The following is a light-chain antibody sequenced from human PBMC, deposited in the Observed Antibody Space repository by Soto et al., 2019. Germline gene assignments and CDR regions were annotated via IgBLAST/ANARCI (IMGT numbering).Light chain of an antibody. J-gene: IGKJ5*01. CDR3: QQYNSYLIT. Sequence: DIQLTQSPSFLSASVGDRVTITYRASQGISSYLAWYQQKPGKAPKLLIYDASTLQSGVPSRFSGSGSGTEFTLTISSLQPDDFATYYCQQYNSYLITFGQGTRLEIK. CDR2: DAS. CDR1: QGISSY. V-gene: IGKV1-9*01.